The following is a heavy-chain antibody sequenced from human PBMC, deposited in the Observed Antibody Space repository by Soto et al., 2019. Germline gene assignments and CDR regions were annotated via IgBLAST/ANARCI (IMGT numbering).Heavy chain of an antibody. CDR2: TYYRSKWYN. CDR3: ARDSSSGSGSQYYFDY. Sequence: SQTRSVTCAISGDSGASNSAAWDWIRQSPSRGLEWLGRTYYRSKWYNDYAVSVKSRITINPDTSKNQFSLQLNSVTPEDTAVYYCARDSSSGSGSQYYFDYWGQGTLVTVSS. V-gene: IGHV6-1*01. CDR1: GDSGASNSAA. J-gene: IGHJ4*02. D-gene: IGHD3-10*01.